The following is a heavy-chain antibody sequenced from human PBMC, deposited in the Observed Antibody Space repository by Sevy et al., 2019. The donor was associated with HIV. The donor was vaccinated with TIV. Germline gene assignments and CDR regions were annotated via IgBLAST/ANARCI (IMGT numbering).Heavy chain of an antibody. J-gene: IGHJ4*02. D-gene: IGHD6-13*01. CDR1: GFTLNSYW. Sequence: GGCLRLCCAASGFTLNSYWMSWVRQAPGKGLGCVANINQDGSVKYYVDSVKGRFTMSRDNARNSLYLRMNSLRAEDTALYYCVSAMAAAGSFWGQGTLVTVSS. V-gene: IGHV3-7*01. CDR3: VSAMAAAGSF. CDR2: INQDGSVK.